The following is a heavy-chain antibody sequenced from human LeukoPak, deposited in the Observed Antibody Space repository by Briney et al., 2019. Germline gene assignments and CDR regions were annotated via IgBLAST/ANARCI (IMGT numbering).Heavy chain of an antibody. CDR2: INHSGSI. CDR1: GGSFSGYY. V-gene: IGHV4-34*01. CDR3: ASLVDTEDVNWFDP. Sequence: SETLSLTCAVYGGSFSGYYWSWIRQPPGKGLEWIGEINHSGSINYDPSLKSRVTISVDTSKNQFSLKLSSVTAADTAVYYCASLVDTEDVNWFDPWGQGTLVTVSS. J-gene: IGHJ5*02. D-gene: IGHD5-18*01.